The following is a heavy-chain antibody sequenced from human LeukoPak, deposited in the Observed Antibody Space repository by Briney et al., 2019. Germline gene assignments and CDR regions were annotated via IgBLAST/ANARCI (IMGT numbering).Heavy chain of an antibody. V-gene: IGHV3-53*01. J-gene: IGHJ6*02. CDR3: ARGHYDYYYYGMDV. Sequence: PGGSLRLSCAASGFTVSSNYMSWVCQAPGKELEWVSVIYSGGSTYYADSVKGRFTISRDNSKNTLYLQMNSLRAEDTAVYYCARGHYDYYYYGMDVWGQGTTVTVSS. CDR1: GFTVSSNY. D-gene: IGHD3-16*01. CDR2: IYSGGST.